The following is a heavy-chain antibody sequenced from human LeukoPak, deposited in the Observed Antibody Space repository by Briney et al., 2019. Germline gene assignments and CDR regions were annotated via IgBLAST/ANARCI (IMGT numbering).Heavy chain of an antibody. D-gene: IGHD3-9*01. CDR3: AKTPTCYDVLTGYSNDY. J-gene: IGHJ4*02. Sequence: GRSLRLSCAASASTLSSYTISSVRHAPRKGLEWVSSIGGIGDNKHYADSVKGRFTISRDTSRNTLYLQMNTLRGEDTAIYYCAKTPTCYDVLTGYSNDYWGQGTLVTVSS. CDR2: IGGIGDNK. CDR1: ASTLSSYT. V-gene: IGHV3-23*01.